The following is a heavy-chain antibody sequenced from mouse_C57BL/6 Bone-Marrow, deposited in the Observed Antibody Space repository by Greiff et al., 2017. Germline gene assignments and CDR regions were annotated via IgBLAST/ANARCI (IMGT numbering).Heavy chain of an antibody. CDR2: IDPENGDT. J-gene: IGHJ2*01. D-gene: IGHD1-1*01. CDR3: TTWGRSFYFDY. Sequence: EVQLQQSGAELVRPGASVKLSCTASGFNIKDDYMHWVKQRPEQGLEWIGWIDPENGDTEYASKFQGKATITADTSSNTAYLQLSSLTSEDTAIYYCTTWGRSFYFDYWGQGTTLTVSS. V-gene: IGHV14-4*01. CDR1: GFNIKDDY.